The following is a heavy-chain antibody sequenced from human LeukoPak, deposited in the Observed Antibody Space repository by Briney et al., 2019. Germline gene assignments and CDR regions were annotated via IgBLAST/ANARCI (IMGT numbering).Heavy chain of an antibody. D-gene: IGHD1-14*01. Sequence: GGPLRFSCAAPGFTLVVYAMTWVRQAPGKGLEWVSGISWNSGSIGYADSVKGRFTISRDNAKNSLYLQMNSLRAEDTALYYCAKAQGRNYFDYWGQGTLVTVSS. CDR2: ISWNSGSI. V-gene: IGHV3-9*01. CDR1: GFTLVVYA. CDR3: AKAQGRNYFDY. J-gene: IGHJ4*02.